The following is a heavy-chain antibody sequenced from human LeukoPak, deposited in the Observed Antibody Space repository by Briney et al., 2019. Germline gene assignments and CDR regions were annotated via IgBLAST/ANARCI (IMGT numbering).Heavy chain of an antibody. CDR3: AREWGYYYDTQEGGDY. CDR2: ISSSSSTI. J-gene: IGHJ4*02. D-gene: IGHD3-22*01. V-gene: IGHV3-48*01. Sequence: GGSLRLSCAASGFTFSSYYMNWVRQAPGKGLEWVSYISSSSSTIYYADSVKGRFTISRGNAKNSLYLQMNSLRAEDTAVYYCAREWGYYYDTQEGGDYWGQGTLVTVSS. CDR1: GFTFSSYY.